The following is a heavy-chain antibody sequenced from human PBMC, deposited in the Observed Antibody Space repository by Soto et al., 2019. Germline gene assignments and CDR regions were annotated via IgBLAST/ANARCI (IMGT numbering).Heavy chain of an antibody. J-gene: IGHJ6*02. Sequence: EASVEVSCNASGYTFARYTIHWARQAPGQRLEWLGWLSAGNGNTKYSQKFQGRVTMTRDTSLGTAYMELTSLRPDDTALYYCARITWGSDHYYGMDVWGQGTTVTVS. CDR2: LSAGNGNT. V-gene: IGHV1-3*01. CDR3: ARITWGSDHYYGMDV. CDR1: GYTFARYT. D-gene: IGHD6-25*01.